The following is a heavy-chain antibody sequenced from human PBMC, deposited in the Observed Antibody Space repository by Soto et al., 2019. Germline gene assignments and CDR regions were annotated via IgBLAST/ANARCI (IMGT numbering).Heavy chain of an antibody. CDR1: GFTFSSSA. J-gene: IGHJ3*02. D-gene: IGHD6-13*01. CDR2: IDVGSANA. Sequence: SVKVSCKTSGFTFSSSAVHWVRQARGHRLQWIGWIDVGSANANYAHMLQDRVTMTTDMSTSTAYMELRSLRSDDTAVYYCARKSYIAAADHDAFDIWGQETMVTVS. V-gene: IGHV1-58*01. CDR3: ARKSYIAAADHDAFDI.